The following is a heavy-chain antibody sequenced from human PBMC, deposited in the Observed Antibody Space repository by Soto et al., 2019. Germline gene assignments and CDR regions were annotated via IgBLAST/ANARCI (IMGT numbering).Heavy chain of an antibody. J-gene: IGHJ6*02. V-gene: IGHV1-69*08. CDR1: GGTFSSYT. Sequence: QVQLVQSGAEVKKPGSSVKVSCKASGGTFSSYTISWVRQAPGQGLEWMGRIIPILGIANYAQKFQGRVTITADKSTSTAYMELSSLRSEDTAVYYGAREPDRYCSGGSCYAYYYYGMDVWGQGTTVTVSS. D-gene: IGHD2-15*01. CDR2: IIPILGIA. CDR3: AREPDRYCSGGSCYAYYYYGMDV.